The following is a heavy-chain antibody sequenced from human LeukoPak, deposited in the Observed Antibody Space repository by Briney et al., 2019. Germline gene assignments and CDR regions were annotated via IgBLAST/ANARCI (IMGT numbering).Heavy chain of an antibody. CDR3: ARDSGYSYGYVGY. CDR1: GFTFSSYS. Sequence: GGSLRLSCAASGFTFSSYSMNWVRQAPGKGLEWVSSISSSSSYIYYADSVKGRFSISRDNAKNSLYLQMNSLRAEDTAVYYCARDSGYSYGYVGYWGQGTLVTVSS. J-gene: IGHJ4*02. D-gene: IGHD5-18*01. CDR2: ISSSSSYI. V-gene: IGHV3-21*01.